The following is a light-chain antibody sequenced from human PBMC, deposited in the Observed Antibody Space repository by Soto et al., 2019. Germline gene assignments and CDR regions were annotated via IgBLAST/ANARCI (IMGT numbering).Light chain of an antibody. Sequence: GSRVSITGRASQSISTYLNWYQQKPGKAPILLIYAASSLHSGVPSSFSGSGSGTDFALTISSLQPEDFATYYCQQSYGVPRTFGQGTKVDIK. CDR1: QSISTY. CDR2: AAS. V-gene: IGKV1-39*01. J-gene: IGKJ1*01. CDR3: QQSYGVPRT.